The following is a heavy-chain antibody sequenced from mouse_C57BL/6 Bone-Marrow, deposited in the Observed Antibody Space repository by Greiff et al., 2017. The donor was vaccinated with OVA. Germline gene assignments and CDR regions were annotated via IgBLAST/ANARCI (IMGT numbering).Heavy chain of an antibody. CDR2: IYPGAGDP. CDR3: AREANWDWFAY. D-gene: IGHD4-1*02. CDR1: GYAFSSSW. J-gene: IGHJ3*01. V-gene: IGHV1-82*01. Sequence: QVQLQQSGPELVKPGASVKISCKASGYAFSSSWMNWVKQRPGQGLEWIGRIYPGAGDPNYNGKFKGKATLTADKSSSTAYMQLSSLTAEDSAVYFCAREANWDWFAYWGQGTLVTVSA.